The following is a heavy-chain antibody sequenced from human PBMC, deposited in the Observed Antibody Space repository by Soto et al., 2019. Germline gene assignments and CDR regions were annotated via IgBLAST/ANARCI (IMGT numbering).Heavy chain of an antibody. CDR3: VRTSLVVAAATREEY. Sequence: SLRLSCASSLFTFDDYGMSLVLQSPFKWLECVSGISGSGGSTDYADSVKGRFTISRDNSKNTLYLQMNSLRAEDTAVYYCVRTSLVVAAATREEYWGQGTLVTVSS. V-gene: IGHV3-20*04. J-gene: IGHJ4*02. D-gene: IGHD2-15*01. CDR2: ISGSGGST. CDR1: LFTFDDYG.